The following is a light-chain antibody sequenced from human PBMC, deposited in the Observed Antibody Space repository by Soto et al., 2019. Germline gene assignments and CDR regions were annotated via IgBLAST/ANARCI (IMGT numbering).Light chain of an antibody. J-gene: IGKJ1*01. CDR1: QSVSNNY. CDR2: GAS. CDR3: HQHGGSPET. Sequence: EVVLTQSPGTLSLSPGERATLSCRASQSVSNNYLAWYQQKPGQAPRLLIYGASNRATGIPDRFSGSGSGTDFTLTISRLEPDDFAIYHCHQHGGSPETFGQGTKVDI. V-gene: IGKV3-20*01.